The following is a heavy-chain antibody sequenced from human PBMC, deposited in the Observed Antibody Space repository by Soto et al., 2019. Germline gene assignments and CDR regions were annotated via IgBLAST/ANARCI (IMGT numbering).Heavy chain of an antibody. D-gene: IGHD6-19*01. CDR2: IYYSGST. Sequence: SETLSLTCTVSGGSISSYYWSWIRQPPGKGLEWIGYIYYSGSTNYNPSLKSRVTISLDTSKKQFSLKLSSVIAADTAVYYCARRTGYSSGWYGYYFDYWGQGILVTVSS. V-gene: IGHV4-59*08. CDR1: GGSISSYY. CDR3: ARRTGYSSGWYGYYFDY. J-gene: IGHJ4*02.